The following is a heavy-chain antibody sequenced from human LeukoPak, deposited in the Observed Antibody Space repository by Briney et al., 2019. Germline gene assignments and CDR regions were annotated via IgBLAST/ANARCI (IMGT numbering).Heavy chain of an antibody. Sequence: GGSLRLSCAASGFSFTKYAMNWVRQAPGKGLEWVAVVIGSSGATDYADSVKGRFTISRDNSKNTLFLQMNSLRAEDTAIYYCAKGAYDFLEIAYFDYWGQGDLVTVCS. J-gene: IGHJ4*02. CDR3: AKGAYDFLEIAYFDY. V-gene: IGHV3-23*01. D-gene: IGHD3-3*01. CDR2: VIGSSGAT. CDR1: GFSFTKYA.